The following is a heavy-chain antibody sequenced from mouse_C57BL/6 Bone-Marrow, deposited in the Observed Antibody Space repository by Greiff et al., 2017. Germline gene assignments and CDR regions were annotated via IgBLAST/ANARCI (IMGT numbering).Heavy chain of an antibody. CDR1: GYAFSSSW. Sequence: QVQLQQSGPELVQPGASVKISCKVSGYAFSSSWMNWVKQRPGSGLEWIGRNYPGDGDTNYNGKFKGKVTLTADKSSSTAYMQLCSLTSEDSAVYFCASVAYWGQGTLVTVSA. V-gene: IGHV1-82*01. J-gene: IGHJ3*01. CDR3: ASVAY. CDR2: NYPGDGDT.